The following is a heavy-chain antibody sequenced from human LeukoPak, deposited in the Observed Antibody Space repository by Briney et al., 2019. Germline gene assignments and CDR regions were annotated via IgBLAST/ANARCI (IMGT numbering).Heavy chain of an antibody. J-gene: IGHJ5*02. Sequence: GSSVKVSCKASGGTFSSYAISWVRQAPGQGLEWMGRIIPILGIANYAQKFQGRVTITADKSTSTAYMELSSLRSEDTALYYCAGYYYDSSRGFDLWGQGTLVTVSA. CDR1: GGTFSSYA. D-gene: IGHD3-22*01. CDR3: AGYYYDSSRGFDL. V-gene: IGHV1-69*04. CDR2: IIPILGIA.